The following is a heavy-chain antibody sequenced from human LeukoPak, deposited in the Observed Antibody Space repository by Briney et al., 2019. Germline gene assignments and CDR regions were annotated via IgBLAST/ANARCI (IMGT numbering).Heavy chain of an antibody. CDR1: GYTFTSYY. CDR2: INPNSGGT. J-gene: IGHJ3*02. V-gene: IGHV1-2*06. D-gene: IGHD2-2*01. Sequence: GASVKVSCKASGYTFTSYYMHWVRQAPGQGLEWMGRINPNSGGTNYAQKFQGRVTMTRDTSISTAYMELSRLRSDDTAVYYCAREVDQPLKMEDDAFDIWGQGTMVTVSS. CDR3: AREVDQPLKMEDDAFDI.